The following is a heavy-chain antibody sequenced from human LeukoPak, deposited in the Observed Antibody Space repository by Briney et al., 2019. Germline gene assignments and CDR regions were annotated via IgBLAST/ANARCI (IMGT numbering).Heavy chain of an antibody. V-gene: IGHV4-59*11. CDR1: GGSLSIHY. J-gene: IGHJ4*02. Sequence: SESLSLTCTLSGGSLSIHYRSWIRQPPGRGLEWIGYIYYSGSPNYHPSLKSRLPISVDMTKNQFSLKLSSVTADDTAVYYCGREPRGKRDGYYDFWSGYDREAYFDYWGQGTLVTVSS. D-gene: IGHD3-3*01. CDR2: IYYSGSP. CDR3: GREPRGKRDGYYDFWSGYDREAYFDY.